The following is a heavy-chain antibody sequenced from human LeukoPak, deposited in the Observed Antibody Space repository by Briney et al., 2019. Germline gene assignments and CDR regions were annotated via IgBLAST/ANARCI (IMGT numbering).Heavy chain of an antibody. Sequence: SETLPLTCTVSGYSISSGYYWGWIRQPPGKGLEWIGSIYHSGSTYYNPSLKSRVTISVDTSKNQFSLKLSSVSAADTAVYYCARGLPAWYSGSYPGNWFDPWGQGTLVTVSS. D-gene: IGHD1-26*01. CDR1: GYSISSGYY. CDR3: ARGLPAWYSGSYPGNWFDP. J-gene: IGHJ5*02. V-gene: IGHV4-38-2*02. CDR2: IYHSGST.